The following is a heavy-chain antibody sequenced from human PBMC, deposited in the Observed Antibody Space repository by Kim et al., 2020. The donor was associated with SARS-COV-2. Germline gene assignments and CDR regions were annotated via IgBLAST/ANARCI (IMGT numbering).Heavy chain of an antibody. CDR1: GFIVSSNH. CDR2: IYSDGRT. CDR3: ARDGTYRLEN. Sequence: EGSLRLSCAASGFIVSSNHMTWVRQAPGKGPEWVSIIYSDGRTFYADSVEGRFTISRDSSKNTLYLQMNSLRADDTAVYYCARDGTYRLENWGQGTLITV. D-gene: IGHD1-26*01. V-gene: IGHV3-53*01. J-gene: IGHJ4*02.